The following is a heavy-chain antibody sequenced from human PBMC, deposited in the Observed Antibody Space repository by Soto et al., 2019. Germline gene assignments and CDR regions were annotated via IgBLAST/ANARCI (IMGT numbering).Heavy chain of an antibody. J-gene: IGHJ6*02. CDR1: GGSISSYC. D-gene: IGHD3-10*01. CDR3: ARDGGELLNYYYYYGMDV. Sequence: AETLSLTCTVSGGSISSYCWSWIRQPAGKGLEWIGRIYTSGSTNYNPSLKSRVTMSVDTSKNQFSLKLSFVTAAETAVYYCARDGGELLNYYYYYGMDVWGQGTTVTVSS. V-gene: IGHV4-4*07. CDR2: IYTSGST.